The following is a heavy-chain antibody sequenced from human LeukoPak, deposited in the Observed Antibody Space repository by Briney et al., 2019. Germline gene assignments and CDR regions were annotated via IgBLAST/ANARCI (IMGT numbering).Heavy chain of an antibody. V-gene: IGHV3-23*01. Sequence: GGSLRLSCAASGFTFNNYVMSWVRQAPGKGLEWVSGIAYSGGNTNYADSVLGRFTVSRDNSKNALYLQMNSLRAEDTAVYYCVATRVCGGVLLRPNCLYFENWGQGTLVSVSS. CDR1: GFTFNNYV. CDR3: VATRVCGGVLLRPNCLYFEN. J-gene: IGHJ4*02. CDR2: IAYSGGNT. D-gene: IGHD3-10*01.